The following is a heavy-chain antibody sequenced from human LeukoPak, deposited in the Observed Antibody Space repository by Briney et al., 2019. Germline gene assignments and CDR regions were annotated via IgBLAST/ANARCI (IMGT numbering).Heavy chain of an antibody. V-gene: IGHV2-70*01. CDR3: ARIRRPPYYDIVTGYSGWFDP. D-gene: IGHD3-9*01. CDR1: GFSLSTSGMC. CDR2: IDWDEDK. J-gene: IGHJ5*02. Sequence: SGPTLVNPTQTLTLTCTFSGFSLSTSGMCVSWIRQPPGKALEWLALIDWDEDKYYGTALKTRLTISKDTSKNQVVLTMANMDPADTGQYCCARIRRPPYYDIVTGYSGWFDPWGQGTLVTVSS.